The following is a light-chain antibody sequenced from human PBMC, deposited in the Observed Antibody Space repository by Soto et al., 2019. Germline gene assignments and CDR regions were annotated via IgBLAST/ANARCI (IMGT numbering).Light chain of an antibody. CDR2: NTN. J-gene: IGLJ2*01. Sequence: QTVVTQEPSFSVSPGGTVTLTCGLSSGSVSTPYYPSWYQQTPGQAPRTLIYNTNTRSSGVPDRFSGSILGNKAALTITGAQADDESDYYCVLYMGSGISVFGGGTKVTVL. V-gene: IGLV8-61*01. CDR3: VLYMGSGISV. CDR1: SGSVSTPYY.